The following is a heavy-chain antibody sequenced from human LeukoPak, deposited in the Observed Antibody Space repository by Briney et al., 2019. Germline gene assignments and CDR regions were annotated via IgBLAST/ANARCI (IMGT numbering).Heavy chain of an antibody. J-gene: IGHJ3*02. CDR2: IIPIFGTA. Sequence: WASVKVSCKASGYTFTSYAISWVRQAPGQGLEWMGGIIPIFGTANYAQKFQGRVTITADKSTSTAYMELSSLRSEDTAVYYCARERQRPGGDRDAFDIWGQGTMVTVSS. D-gene: IGHD1-1*01. V-gene: IGHV1-69*06. CDR1: GYTFTSYA. CDR3: ARERQRPGGDRDAFDI.